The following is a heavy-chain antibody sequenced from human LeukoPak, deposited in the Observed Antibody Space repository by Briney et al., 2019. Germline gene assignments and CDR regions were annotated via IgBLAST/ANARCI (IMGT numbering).Heavy chain of an antibody. CDR1: GASVSSGGYY. Sequence: SETLSLTCSVSGASVSSGGYYWSWIRQPAGKEMEWIGRINPSGDTNYNPSLKSRVTMSIQTSKNQLLLNLISVTAADTALYYCARGFSTGWYFDPWGRGTQVTVSS. D-gene: IGHD6-19*01. CDR3: ARGFSTGWYFDP. CDR2: INPSGDT. V-gene: IGHV4-61*02. J-gene: IGHJ2*01.